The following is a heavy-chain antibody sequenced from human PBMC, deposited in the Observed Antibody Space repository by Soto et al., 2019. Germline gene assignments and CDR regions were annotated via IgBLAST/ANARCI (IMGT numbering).Heavy chain of an antibody. Sequence: PGGSLRLSCAASGFTFSSYSMNRVRQAPGKGLEWVSYISSSSSTIYYADSVKGRFTISRDNAKNSLYLQMNSLRDEDTAVYYCARSARKWLSLYNWFDPWGQGTLVTVSS. CDR3: ARSARKWLSLYNWFDP. CDR2: ISSSSSTI. CDR1: GFTFSSYS. V-gene: IGHV3-48*02. D-gene: IGHD6-19*01. J-gene: IGHJ5*02.